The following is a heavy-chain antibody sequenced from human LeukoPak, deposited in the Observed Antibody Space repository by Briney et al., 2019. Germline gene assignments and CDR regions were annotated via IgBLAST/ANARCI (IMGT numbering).Heavy chain of an antibody. CDR1: GYTFTSYD. Sequence: GASVKVSCKASGYTFTSYDINWVRQATGQGLEWMGWMNPNSGNTGYAQKFQGRVTITRNTSISTAYMELSSLRSEDTAVYYCARVSGYSGYAPWYYYMDVWGKGTTVTVSS. J-gene: IGHJ6*03. CDR2: MNPNSGNT. D-gene: IGHD5-12*01. V-gene: IGHV1-8*03. CDR3: ARVSGYSGYAPWYYYMDV.